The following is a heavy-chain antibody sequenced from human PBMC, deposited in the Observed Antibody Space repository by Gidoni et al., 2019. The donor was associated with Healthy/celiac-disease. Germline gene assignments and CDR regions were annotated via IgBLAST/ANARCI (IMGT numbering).Heavy chain of an antibody. J-gene: IGHJ4*02. V-gene: IGHV5-51*03. CDR2: IYPGDSDT. CDR1: GYSFTSYW. CDR3: ASQPHYYGSGSGDY. Sequence: EVQLVPSGAEVNKPGESLKISCKGSGYSFTSYWIGWVRQMPGKGLEWVGIIYPGDSDTRYIPSFQGHATISADKSISTAYLQWSSLKASDTAMYYCASQPHYYGSGSGDYWGQGTLVTVSS. D-gene: IGHD3-10*01.